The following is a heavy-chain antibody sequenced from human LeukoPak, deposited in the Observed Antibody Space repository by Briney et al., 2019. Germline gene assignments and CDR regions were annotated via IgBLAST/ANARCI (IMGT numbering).Heavy chain of an antibody. V-gene: IGHV1-69*05. CDR3: ARGTYYYDSSGYYDY. CDR2: IIPIFGTA. CDR1: GGTFSSYA. Sequence: SVKVSCKASGGTFSSYAISWVRQAPGQGLEWMGRIIPIFGTANYAQKFQGRVTITTDESTSTAYMELSRLRSDDTAVYYCARGTYYYDSSGYYDYWGQGTLVTVSS. D-gene: IGHD3-22*01. J-gene: IGHJ4*02.